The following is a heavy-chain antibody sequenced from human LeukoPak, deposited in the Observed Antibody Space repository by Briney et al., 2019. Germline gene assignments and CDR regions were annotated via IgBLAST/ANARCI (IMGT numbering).Heavy chain of an antibody. J-gene: IGHJ4*02. CDR1: GGSVSSSRHY. V-gene: IGHV4-39*07. CDR3: ARGQKYRSGYTVTELGSGYFDY. Sequence: SETLSLTCTVSGGSVSSSRHYWGWIRQPPGKGLEWIGTIYYRGSTSSKPSLKSRVTISVDTSKNQFSLRLSSVTAADTAVYYCARGQKYRSGYTVTELGSGYFDYWGQGPLVTVSS. D-gene: IGHD5-18*01. CDR2: IYYRGST.